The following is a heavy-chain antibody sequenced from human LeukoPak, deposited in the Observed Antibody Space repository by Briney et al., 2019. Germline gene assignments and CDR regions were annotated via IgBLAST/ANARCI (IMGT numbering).Heavy chain of an antibody. CDR3: AIPYDSSGYYYGDAFDI. Sequence: GGSLRLSCAASGFTFSSHGMHWVRQAPGKGLEWVAFIRYDGSNKYYADSVKGRFTISRDNSKNTLYLQMNSLRAEDTAVYYCAIPYDSSGYYYGDAFDIWGQGTMVTVSS. V-gene: IGHV3-30*02. D-gene: IGHD3-22*01. CDR2: IRYDGSNK. J-gene: IGHJ3*02. CDR1: GFTFSSHG.